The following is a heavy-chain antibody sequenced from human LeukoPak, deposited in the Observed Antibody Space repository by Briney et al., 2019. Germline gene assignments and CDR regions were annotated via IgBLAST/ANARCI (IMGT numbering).Heavy chain of an antibody. V-gene: IGHV1-2*02. CDR3: ARRGYSGYDSPWDYYFDY. J-gene: IGHJ4*02. Sequence: GASVKVSCKASGYTFTGYYMHWVRQAPGQGLEWMGWINPNSGGTNYAQKFQGRVTMTRDTSISTAYMELSRLRSDDTAVYYCARRGYSGYDSPWDYYFDYWGQGTLVTVSS. D-gene: IGHD5-12*01. CDR1: GYTFTGYY. CDR2: INPNSGGT.